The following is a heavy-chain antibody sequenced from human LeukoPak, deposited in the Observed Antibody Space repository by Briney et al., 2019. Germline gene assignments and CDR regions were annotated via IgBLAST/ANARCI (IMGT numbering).Heavy chain of an antibody. J-gene: IGHJ3*02. D-gene: IGHD6-13*01. Sequence: SETLSLTCAVSGDSISSSNWWSWVRQPPGKGLEWIGEIYHSGSTNYNPSLKSRVTISVDKSKNQFSLKLSSVTAADTAVYYCARSYSSSWDDAFDIWGQGTMVTVSS. CDR1: GDSISSSNW. CDR2: IYHSGST. V-gene: IGHV4-4*02. CDR3: ARSYSSSWDDAFDI.